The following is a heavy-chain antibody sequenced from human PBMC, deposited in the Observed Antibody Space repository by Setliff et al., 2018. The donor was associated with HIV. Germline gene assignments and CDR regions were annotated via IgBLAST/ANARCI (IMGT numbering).Heavy chain of an antibody. CDR3: ARGRDNLLTGYYVSFDA. Sequence: PSETLSLTCAVYGGSFSGYFWSWTRQSPGKGLNWLGEINHRGSTNYNPSMQSRVSISIDRSKNQFSLNLTSVTAADTAVYYCARGRDNLLTGYYVSFDAWGHGNLVTVSS. CDR2: INHRGST. V-gene: IGHV4-34*01. J-gene: IGHJ4*01. D-gene: IGHD3-9*01. CDR1: GGSFSGYF.